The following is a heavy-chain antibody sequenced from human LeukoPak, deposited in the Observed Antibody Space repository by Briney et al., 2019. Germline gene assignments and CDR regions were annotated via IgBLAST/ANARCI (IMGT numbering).Heavy chain of an antibody. CDR3: ASGNAASSSWPYYFDY. CDR1: GYTFTGYH. D-gene: IGHD6-13*01. CDR2: INPNSGGT. J-gene: IGHJ4*02. Sequence: ASVKVSCKASGYTFTGYHIRWVRQAPGQGLEWMGWINPNSGGTNYAQKFQGRVTMTRDTSISTAYMELSRLRSDDTALYYCASGNAASSSWPYYFDYWGQGTLVTVSS. V-gene: IGHV1-2*02.